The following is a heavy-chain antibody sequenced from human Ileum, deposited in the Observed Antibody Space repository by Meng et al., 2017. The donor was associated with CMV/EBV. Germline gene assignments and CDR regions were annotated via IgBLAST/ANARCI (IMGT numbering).Heavy chain of an antibody. CDR1: GYTFTSYA. V-gene: IGHV1-3*04. CDR2: MNTGNDNT. J-gene: IGHJ4*02. D-gene: IGHD3-22*01. CDR3: AIDPSGYYYKF. Sequence: QVQLVQSGAEVKKPRASAKVSCKASGYTFTSYATHWVRQAPGQRLEWMGWMNTGNDNTKYSQKFQGRVTFTRDTSASTAYMELSSLRSEDTAVYFCAIDPSGYYYKFWGQGTLVTISS.